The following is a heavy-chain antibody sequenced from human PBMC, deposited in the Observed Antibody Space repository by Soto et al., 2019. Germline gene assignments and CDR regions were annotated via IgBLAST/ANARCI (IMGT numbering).Heavy chain of an antibody. V-gene: IGHV3-23*01. D-gene: IGHD1-1*01. CDR1: GFTFSSYA. CDR2: ISGSGGST. CDR3: AKDVRWNDDQTYYYFDY. J-gene: IGHJ4*02. Sequence: GGSLRLSCAASGFTFSSYAMSWVRQAPGKGLEWVSAISGSGGSTYYADSVKGRFTISRDNSKNTLYLQMNSLRAEDTAVYYSAKDVRWNDDQTYYYFDYWGQGTLVTVSS.